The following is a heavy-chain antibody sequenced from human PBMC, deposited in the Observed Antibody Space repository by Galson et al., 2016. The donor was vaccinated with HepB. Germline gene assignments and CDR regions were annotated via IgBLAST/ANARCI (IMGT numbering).Heavy chain of an antibody. D-gene: IGHD1-26*01. CDR1: GFTFSNYG. J-gene: IGHJ6*04. Sequence: SLRLSCAASGFTFSNYGMTWVRQAPGKGLEVVSSISRSGDSTDYADSMKGRFTISRDNSKNTLSLQMNSLTADDTAVYYCGQGSTAPAVWGKGTTVTVSS. CDR3: GQGSTAPAV. CDR2: ISRSGDST. V-gene: IGHV3-23*01.